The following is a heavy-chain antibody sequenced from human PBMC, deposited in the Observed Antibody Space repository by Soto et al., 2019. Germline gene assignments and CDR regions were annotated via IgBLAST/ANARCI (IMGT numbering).Heavy chain of an antibody. V-gene: IGHV4-31*03. D-gene: IGHD3-16*02. CDR1: GGSISSGCYY. Sequence: SETLSLTCTVSGGSISSGCYYWSWMRQHPGQGLEWNGYIFYSGSTYYSPSLKSRVNKTVDTSKNQFSLKLSSVAASDTAVCFCARAGYISFLDYWGQGTLVTVSS. CDR3: ARAGYISFLDY. J-gene: IGHJ4*02. CDR2: IFYSGST.